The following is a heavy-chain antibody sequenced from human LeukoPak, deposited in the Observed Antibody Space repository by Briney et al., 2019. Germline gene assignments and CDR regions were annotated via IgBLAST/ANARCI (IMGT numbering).Heavy chain of an antibody. CDR3: ARARIDY. V-gene: IGHV3-7*04. D-gene: IGHD1-14*01. CDR2: IKDDGSEK. J-gene: IGHJ4*02. CDR1: GFTFSSYW. Sequence: GGSLRLSCVGSGFTFSSYWMTWVRQAPGKGLEWVASIKDDGSEKYSVDSVEGRFTISRDNAKNLLYLQMSSLRAEDTAVYYCARARIDYWGQGTLVTVSS.